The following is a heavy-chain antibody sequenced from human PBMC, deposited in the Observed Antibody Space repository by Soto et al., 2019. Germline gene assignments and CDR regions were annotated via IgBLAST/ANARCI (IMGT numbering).Heavy chain of an antibody. D-gene: IGHD6-19*01. CDR3: TRGDLYSRQWLVRGPLGY. Sequence: GGSLRLSCTASGFTFNRYAIHWVRQAPAKGLEWVAVILSDGSKKYYADSVKGRFTLSRDNSKNTLYVQMNSLRIDDTAVYYCTRGDLYSRQWLVRGPLGYWGQGTLVTVSS. J-gene: IGHJ4*02. CDR2: ILSDGSKK. V-gene: IGHV3-30-3*01. CDR1: GFTFNRYA.